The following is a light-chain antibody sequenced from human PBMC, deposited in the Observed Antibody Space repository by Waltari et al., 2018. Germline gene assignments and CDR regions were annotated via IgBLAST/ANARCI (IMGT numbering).Light chain of an antibody. CDR2: GTS. J-gene: IGKJ2*01. CDR1: QIVSDN. Sequence: ELVMTQAPTTLSVSPGKRATRSFRASQIVSDNVIWYQQKPGQAPRLLIYGTSTRATGITARFSGSGSGTVFTLTISSLQSEDSAVYYCQQYNNWPPRYTFGQGTKLEIK. V-gene: IGKV3-15*01. CDR3: QQYNNWPPRYT.